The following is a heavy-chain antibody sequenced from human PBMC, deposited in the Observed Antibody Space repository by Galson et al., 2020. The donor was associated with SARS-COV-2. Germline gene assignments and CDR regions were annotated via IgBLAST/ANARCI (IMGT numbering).Heavy chain of an antibody. CDR3: ATQMIQLQQDWFDS. D-gene: IGHD1-1*01. V-gene: IGHV1-24*01. J-gene: IGHJ5*01. CDR2: SDVEDGET. CDR1: GYTLTKLS. Sequence: ASVKVSCKVSGYTLTKLSIHWVRQAPGKGLEWMGGSDVEDGETIYAQTLQGRVIMTADTSTDTAYMEMSSLRFADTAVYYCATQMIQLQQDWFDSWGQGTLVTVSS.